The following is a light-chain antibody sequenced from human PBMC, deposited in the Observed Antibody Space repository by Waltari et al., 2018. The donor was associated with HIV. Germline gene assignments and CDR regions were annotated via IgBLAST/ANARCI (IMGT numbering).Light chain of an antibody. CDR2: KDS. Sequence: SYELTQPPSVSVSPGQTARITCSGDALPKQYAYWYQQKPGQAPVLLIYKDSERPSGIPDRLSGSSSGTTVTLTISGVQAEDEADYYCQSADTSGTYPYVFGTGTKVTVL. V-gene: IGLV3-25*03. CDR3: QSADTSGTYPYV. J-gene: IGLJ1*01. CDR1: ALPKQY.